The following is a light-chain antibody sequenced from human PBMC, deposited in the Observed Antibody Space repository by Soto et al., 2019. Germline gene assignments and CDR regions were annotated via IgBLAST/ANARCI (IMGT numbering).Light chain of an antibody. CDR3: QQYGRT. V-gene: IGKV3-20*01. CDR1: QCISSSY. J-gene: IGKJ1*01. CDR2: GAS. Sequence: EIVLTQSSGTLSLSPGERATLSCRASQCISSSYLAWYQQKPGQAPRLLIYGASSRATGIPDRFSGSGSGTDFTLTISRLEPEYFAVYYCQQYGRTFGQGTKVEIK.